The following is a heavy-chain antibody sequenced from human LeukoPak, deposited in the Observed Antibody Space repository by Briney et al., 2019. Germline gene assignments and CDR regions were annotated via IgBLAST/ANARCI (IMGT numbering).Heavy chain of an antibody. V-gene: IGHV1-8*01. Sequence: ASVKVTCKASGYTFTSYDINWVRQATGQGLEWMGWMNPNSGNTGYAQKFQGRVTMTRNTSISTAYMELSSLRSEDMAVYYCARVVSTMIVRGNWFDPWGQGTLVTVSS. J-gene: IGHJ5*02. CDR3: ARVVSTMIVRGNWFDP. CDR2: MNPNSGNT. D-gene: IGHD3-22*01. CDR1: GYTFTSYD.